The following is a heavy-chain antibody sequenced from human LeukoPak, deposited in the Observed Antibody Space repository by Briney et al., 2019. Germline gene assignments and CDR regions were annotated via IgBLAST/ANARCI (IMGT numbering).Heavy chain of an antibody. CDR2: VHNDART. CDR3: ARVLTAAGLDF. J-gene: IGHJ4*02. CDR1: GGSISGSRT. V-gene: IGHV4-39*06. D-gene: IGHD6-25*01. Sequence: SETLSLTCTVSGGSISGSRTWGWVRQPPGKGLEWIGNVHNDARTASNPSLKSRVTISLDTYTNQFALKVNSVTAADTAFYHCARVLTAAGLDFWGQGILVTISS.